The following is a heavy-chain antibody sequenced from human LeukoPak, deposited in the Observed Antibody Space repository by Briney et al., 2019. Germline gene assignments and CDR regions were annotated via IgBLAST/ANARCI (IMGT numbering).Heavy chain of an antibody. D-gene: IGHD3-22*01. Sequence: SVKVSCKASGYAFSSYGISWARQAPGQGLEWMGGIIPIFGTANYAQKFQGRVTITADESTSTAYMELSSLRSEDTAVYYCASNYYYDSSGYFPFDYWGQGTLVTVSS. CDR1: GYAFSSYG. V-gene: IGHV1-69*13. CDR2: IIPIFGTA. J-gene: IGHJ4*02. CDR3: ASNYYYDSSGYFPFDY.